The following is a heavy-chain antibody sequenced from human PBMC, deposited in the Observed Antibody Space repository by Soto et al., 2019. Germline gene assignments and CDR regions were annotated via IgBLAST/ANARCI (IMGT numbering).Heavy chain of an antibody. CDR2: IWYDGSNK. CDR3: ARDRVAEAFFDAFDI. J-gene: IGHJ3*02. V-gene: IGHV3-33*01. CDR1: GFTFSSYG. D-gene: IGHD6-19*01. Sequence: GGSLRLSCAASGFTFSSYGMHWVRQAPGKGLEWVAVIWYDGSNKYYADSVKGRFTISRDNSKNTLYLQMNSLRAEDTAVYYCARDRVAEAFFDAFDIWGQGTMVTVSS.